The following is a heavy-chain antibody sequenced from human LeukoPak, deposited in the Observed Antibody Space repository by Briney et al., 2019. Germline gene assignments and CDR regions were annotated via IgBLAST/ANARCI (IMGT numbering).Heavy chain of an antibody. CDR2: INPSGGST. Sequence: ASVKVSCKASGYTFTSYYMHWVRQAPGQGLEWMGIINPSGGSTSYAQKFQGRVTMTRDTSTSTVYMELSSLRSEDTAVYYCARDQGVLMVYAFNWFDPWGRGTLVTVSS. D-gene: IGHD2-8*01. CDR1: GYTFTSYY. CDR3: ARDQGVLMVYAFNWFDP. V-gene: IGHV1-46*01. J-gene: IGHJ5*02.